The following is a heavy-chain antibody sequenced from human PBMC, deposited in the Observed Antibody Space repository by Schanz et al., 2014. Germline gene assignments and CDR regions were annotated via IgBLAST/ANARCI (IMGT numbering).Heavy chain of an antibody. J-gene: IGHJ4*02. CDR3: ARPRCDDGEVDY. V-gene: IGHV3-33*01. CDR2: IWNNGVTK. CDR1: GFSLNTYG. D-gene: IGHD4-17*01. Sequence: QAQLMESGGGVVQPGTSLILSCSVSGFSLNTYGIHWFRQPAGKGLEWVAVIWNNGVTKYYADSVRGRFTISRDRFQNTLYLRMRSMRAEDTAVDYGARPRCDDGEVDYWGQGTLVTVSS.